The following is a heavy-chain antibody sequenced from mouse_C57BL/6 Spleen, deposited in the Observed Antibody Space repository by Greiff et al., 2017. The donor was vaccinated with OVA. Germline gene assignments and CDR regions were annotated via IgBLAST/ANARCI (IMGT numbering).Heavy chain of an antibody. CDR3: TRENGSSLWYCDV. V-gene: IGHV5-9-1*02. D-gene: IGHD1-1*01. CDR2: ISSGGDYI. J-gene: IGHJ1*03. Sequence: EVHLVESGEGLVKPGGSLKLSCAASGFTFSSYAMSWVRQTPEKRLEWVAYISSGGDYIYYADTVKGRFTISRDNARNTLYLQMSSLKSEDTAMYYCTRENGSSLWYCDVWGTGTTVTVSS. CDR1: GFTFSSYA.